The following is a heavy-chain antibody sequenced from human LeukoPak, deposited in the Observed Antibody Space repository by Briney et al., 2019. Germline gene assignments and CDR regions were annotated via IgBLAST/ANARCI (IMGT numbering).Heavy chain of an antibody. Sequence: PGRSLRLSCAASGFTFDDYAMHWVRQAPGKGLEWVSAISGSGDRTYYADSVEGRFTISRDNSKNTLYLQMNNLRAEDTAVYYCAKLESWFFDYWGQGTLVTVSS. CDR2: ISGSGDRT. D-gene: IGHD3-9*01. V-gene: IGHV3-23*01. CDR1: GFTFDDYA. CDR3: AKLESWFFDY. J-gene: IGHJ4*02.